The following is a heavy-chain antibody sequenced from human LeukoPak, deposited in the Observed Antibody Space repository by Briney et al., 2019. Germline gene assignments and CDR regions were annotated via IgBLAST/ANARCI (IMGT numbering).Heavy chain of an antibody. CDR3: ARDFSGDSSGYYYGYYYMDV. D-gene: IGHD3-22*01. CDR1: GYTFTSYG. Sequence: ASVKVSCKASGYTFTSYGISWVRQAPGQGLEWMGWISAYNGNTNYAQKLQGRVTMTTDTSTSTAYMELRSLRSDDTAVYYCARDFSGDSSGYYYGYYYMDVWGKGTTVTVSS. CDR2: ISAYNGNT. J-gene: IGHJ6*03. V-gene: IGHV1-18*01.